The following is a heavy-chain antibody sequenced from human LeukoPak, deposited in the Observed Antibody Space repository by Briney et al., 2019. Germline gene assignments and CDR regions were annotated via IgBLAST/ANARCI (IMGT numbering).Heavy chain of an antibody. CDR1: GGSISSYY. Sequence: SETLSLTCTVSGGSISSYYWSWIRQPPGKGLEWIGYIYYSGSTNYNPSLKSRVTISVDTSKNQFSLKLSSVTAADTAVYYCARHPVPRGLAYCGGDCYLGAFDIWGQGTMVTVSS. J-gene: IGHJ3*02. V-gene: IGHV4-59*08. CDR3: ARHPVPRGLAYCGGDCYLGAFDI. CDR2: IYYSGST. D-gene: IGHD2-21*02.